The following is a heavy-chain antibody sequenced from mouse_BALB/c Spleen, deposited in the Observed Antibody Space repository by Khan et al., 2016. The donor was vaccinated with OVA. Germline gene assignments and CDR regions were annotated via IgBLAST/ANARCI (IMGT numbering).Heavy chain of an antibody. CDR3: ARRESLMSWFAY. J-gene: IGHJ3*01. CDR1: GFSLTSYG. V-gene: IGHV2-2*02. CDR2: IWSGGST. Sequence: QMQLEESGPGLVQPSQSLSITCTFSGFSLTSYGVHWVRQSPGTGLEWLGVIWSGGSTDYNAAFISRLSISKDNSKSQVFFKMNSLQANDTAIYYCARRESLMSWFAYWGQGTLVTVSA.